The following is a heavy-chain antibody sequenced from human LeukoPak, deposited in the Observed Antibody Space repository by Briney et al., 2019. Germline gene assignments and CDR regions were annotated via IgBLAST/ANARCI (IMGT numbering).Heavy chain of an antibody. CDR3: ARDGLSYTNPNNWFDP. J-gene: IGHJ5*02. D-gene: IGHD2-2*02. V-gene: IGHV1-18*04. CDR2: ISAYNGDT. CDR1: GYMFTDYY. Sequence: ASVKVSCKASGYMFTDYYIHWVRQAPGQGLEWMGWISAYNGDTNYAQNLQGRVTMTTDTSTDTAYMELRSLRSDDTAVYYCARDGLSYTNPNNWFDPWGQGTLVTVSS.